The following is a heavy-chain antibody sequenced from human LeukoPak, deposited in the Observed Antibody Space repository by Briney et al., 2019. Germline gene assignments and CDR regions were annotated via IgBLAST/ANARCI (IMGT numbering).Heavy chain of an antibody. CDR3: SRRDDYGDYVRD. Sequence: GGSLRLSCAASGFTFSSDWMHWVRQAQGKGLVWVSRINSDGSSTSYADSVKGRFTISRDNAKNTLYLEMNSLRAEDTAAYYCSRRDDYGDYVRDWGQGTLVTVSS. J-gene: IGHJ4*02. CDR2: INSDGSST. V-gene: IGHV3-74*01. CDR1: GFTFSSDW. D-gene: IGHD4-17*01.